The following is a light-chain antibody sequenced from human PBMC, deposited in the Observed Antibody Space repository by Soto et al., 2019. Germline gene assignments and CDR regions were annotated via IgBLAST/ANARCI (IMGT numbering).Light chain of an antibody. CDR1: QSVSSN. V-gene: IGKV3-11*01. J-gene: IGKJ2*01. Sequence: EIVLTQSPATLYFSPGERATLSCRASQSVSSNLAGYQQKRGQPPRLLIYDASSRATGIPARFSGSGFGTDFTLTISSLEPEDFAVYYCQQRGYSPPDTFGQGTRVELK. CDR3: QQRGYSPPDT. CDR2: DAS.